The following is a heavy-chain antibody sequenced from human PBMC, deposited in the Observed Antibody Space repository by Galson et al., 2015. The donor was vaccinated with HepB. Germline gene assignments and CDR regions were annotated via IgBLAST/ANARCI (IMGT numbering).Heavy chain of an antibody. V-gene: IGHV3-11*06. Sequence: SLRLSCAASGFTFSDYYMSWIRQAPGKGLEWVSYISSSSSYTNYADSVKGRFTISRDNAKNSLYLQMNSLRAEDTAVYYCARDVPDYGDYVPHAFDIWGQGTMVTVSS. J-gene: IGHJ3*02. CDR3: ARDVPDYGDYVPHAFDI. CDR1: GFTFSDYY. D-gene: IGHD4-17*01. CDR2: ISSSSSYT.